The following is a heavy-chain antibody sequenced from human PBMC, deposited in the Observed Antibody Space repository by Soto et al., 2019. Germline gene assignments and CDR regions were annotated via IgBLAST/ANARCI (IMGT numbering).Heavy chain of an antibody. CDR2: IYHSGST. CDR1: GGSISSSNW. CDR3: ARDLAGSGYRFYYYYGMDV. D-gene: IGHD3-22*01. V-gene: IGHV4-4*02. Sequence: QVQLQESGPGLVKPSGTLSLTCAVSGGSISSSNWWSWVRQPPGKGLEWIGEIYHSGSTNYNPSLKSRVTISVDKSKNQFSLKLSSVIAADTAVYYCARDLAGSGYRFYYYYGMDVWGQGTTVTVSS. J-gene: IGHJ6*02.